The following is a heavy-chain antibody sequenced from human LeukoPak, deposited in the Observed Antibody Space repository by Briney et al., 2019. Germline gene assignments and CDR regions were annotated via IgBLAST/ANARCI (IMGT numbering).Heavy chain of an antibody. Sequence: GGSLRLSCAASGFTFSDHYFDWVRQAPGKGLEWVSRLRSKAESYTTNYAAPVKGRFTISRDDSKNSLYLQMNSLKIEDSAVYYCVRGGKVRGDAFDIWGRGTAVTVSS. CDR1: GFTFSDHY. V-gene: IGHV3-72*01. D-gene: IGHD3-10*01. CDR2: LRSKAESYTT. J-gene: IGHJ3*02. CDR3: VRGGKVRGDAFDI.